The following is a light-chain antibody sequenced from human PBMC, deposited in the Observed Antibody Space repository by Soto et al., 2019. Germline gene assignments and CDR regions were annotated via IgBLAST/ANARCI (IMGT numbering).Light chain of an antibody. CDR2: DAS. Sequence: EVVLTQSPGTLSLSPGERATLSCRASETVGSNYLAWYQQQPGQAPRLLIFDASSRATGIPDRFSGSWSGTEFSLTISRLEPEDSAVYFCHHYGYGADTFGQGTKLEI. J-gene: IGKJ2*01. CDR3: HHYGYGADT. CDR1: ETVGSNY. V-gene: IGKV3-20*01.